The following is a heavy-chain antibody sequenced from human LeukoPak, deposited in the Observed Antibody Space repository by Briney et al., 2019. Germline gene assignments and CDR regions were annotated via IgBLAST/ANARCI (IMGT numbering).Heavy chain of an antibody. Sequence: ASVKVSCKASGYTFTSYGISWVRQAPGQGLEWMGWISAYNGNTNYAQKLQGRVTMTTDTSTSTAYMELRSLRAEDTAVYYCARDLRWKTSQSAIVVVVAKTRAFDIWGQGTMVTVSS. CDR1: GYTFTSYG. D-gene: IGHD2-15*01. CDR3: ARDLRWKTSQSAIVVVVAKTRAFDI. J-gene: IGHJ3*02. V-gene: IGHV1-18*01. CDR2: ISAYNGNT.